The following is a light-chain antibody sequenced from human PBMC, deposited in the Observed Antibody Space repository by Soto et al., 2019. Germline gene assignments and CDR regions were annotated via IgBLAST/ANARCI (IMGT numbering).Light chain of an antibody. J-gene: IGKJ1*01. CDR1: QSVSSD. Sequence: EIVMTQSPATLSVSPGEGATLSCRASQSVSSDLAWYHQKPGQAPRLLIYSASTRATGIQARFSGSGSGTEFTLTIKSLQSEDFAVYYCKQYNNWPRTFGQGTKVDIK. CDR2: SAS. V-gene: IGKV3-15*01. CDR3: KQYNNWPRT.